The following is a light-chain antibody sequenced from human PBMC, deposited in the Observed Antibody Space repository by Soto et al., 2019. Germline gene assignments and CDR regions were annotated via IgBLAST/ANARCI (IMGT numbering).Light chain of an antibody. CDR3: QQYGSPGT. CDR1: QRVDDSH. J-gene: IGKJ1*01. CDR2: GAS. Sequence: TLSPGTLSLSQGERATLSRRASQRVDDSHLAWYQLRPGQAPRLLIYGASTRATGIPDRFSGSGSGTDFSLTIRGLKPDDFPVYYCQQYGSPGTFGQGTKLDI. V-gene: IGKV3-20*01.